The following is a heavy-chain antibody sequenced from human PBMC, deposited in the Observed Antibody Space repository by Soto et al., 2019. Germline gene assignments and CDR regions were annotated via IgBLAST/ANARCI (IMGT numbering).Heavy chain of an antibody. CDR2: IYIDDT. CDR1: GYTFSSFG. D-gene: IGHD1-1*01. CDR3: ARDRDWNLDY. V-gene: IGHV1-18*01. J-gene: IGHJ4*02. Sequence: QIQLVQSEAEVKKPGASVKVSCKASGYTFSSFGFSWMRQPPGQGLEWMGWIYIDDTKYAQNFQGRVTMTTDTSTSTVYMELRSLRSDDTAVYYCARDRDWNLDYWGQGTPVTVSS.